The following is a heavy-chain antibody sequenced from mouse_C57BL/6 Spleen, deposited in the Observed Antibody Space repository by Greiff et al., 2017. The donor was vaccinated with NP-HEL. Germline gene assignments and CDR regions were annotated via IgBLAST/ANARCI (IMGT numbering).Heavy chain of an antibody. V-gene: IGHV1-82*01. CDR1: GYAFSSSW. D-gene: IGHD2-2*01. CDR2: IYPGDGDT. J-gene: IGHJ2*01. CDR3: AREVVKTFDY. Sequence: VKLQESGPELVKPGASVKISCKASGYAFSSSWMNWVKQRPGKGLEWIGRIYPGDGDTNYNGKFKGKATLTADKSSSTAYMQLSSLTSEDSAVYFCAREVVKTFDYWGQGTTLTVSS.